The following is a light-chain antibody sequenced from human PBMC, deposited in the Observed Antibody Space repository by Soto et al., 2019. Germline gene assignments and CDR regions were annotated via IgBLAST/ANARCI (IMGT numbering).Light chain of an antibody. CDR2: EVT. Sequence: QSVLTQPPSASGSPGQSVTISCTGTSSEVGGYDYVSWYQQHPGKAPKLMIYEVTKRPSGVPDRFSGSKSGNTASLTVSGLQAEDEADDYCSSYAGSNNFVFGTGTKLTVL. V-gene: IGLV2-8*01. CDR3: SSYAGSNNFV. CDR1: SSEVGGYDY. J-gene: IGLJ1*01.